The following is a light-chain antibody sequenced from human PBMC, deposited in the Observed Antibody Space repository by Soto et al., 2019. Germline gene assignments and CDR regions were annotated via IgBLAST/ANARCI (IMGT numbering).Light chain of an antibody. V-gene: IGLV1-40*01. CDR3: QSYDSSLSGYV. J-gene: IGLJ1*01. CDR2: GST. CDR1: GSNIGAPYD. Sequence: QAVVTQPPSLSEAPGQRVTISCTGSGSNIGAPYDVHWYQHLPGTAPKLLIYGSTNRPSGVPGRFSGSKSGTSASLAITGLQAEDEADYYCQSYDSSLSGYVFGAGTKLTVL.